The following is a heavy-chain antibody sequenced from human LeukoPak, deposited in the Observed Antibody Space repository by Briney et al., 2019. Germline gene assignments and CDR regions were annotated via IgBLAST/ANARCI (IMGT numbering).Heavy chain of an antibody. V-gene: IGHV4-34*01. CDR1: SVSFSNYY. CDR3: ARQPTDYYDSSGYAPKIFDY. Sequence: SETLSLTCAVYSVSFSNYYWSWIRQPPGKGLEWIGEINHSGTTNYNPSLKSRVTISVDTSKNHFSLKLSSVTAADTAVYYCARQPTDYYDSSGYAPKIFDYWGQGTLVTVSS. J-gene: IGHJ4*02. CDR2: INHSGTT. D-gene: IGHD3-22*01.